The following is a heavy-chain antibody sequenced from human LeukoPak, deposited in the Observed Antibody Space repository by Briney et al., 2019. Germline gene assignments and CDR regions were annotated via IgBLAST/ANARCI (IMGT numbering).Heavy chain of an antibody. V-gene: IGHV1-2*02. CDR1: GHTFTGYY. CDR2: INPNSGGT. D-gene: IGHD3-22*01. Sequence: ASVKVSCKASGHTFTGYYMHWVRQAPGQGLEWMGWINPNSGGTNYAQKFQGRVTMTRDTSISTAYMELSRLRSDDTAVYYCARYLGGYLNDDFDIWGQGTMVTVSS. CDR3: ARYLGGYLNDDFDI. J-gene: IGHJ3*02.